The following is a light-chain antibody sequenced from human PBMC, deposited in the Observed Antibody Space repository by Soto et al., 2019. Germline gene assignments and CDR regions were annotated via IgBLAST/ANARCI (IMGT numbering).Light chain of an antibody. V-gene: IGKV1-39*01. CDR1: QGITDY. J-gene: IGKJ2*01. Sequence: DIQMTQSPSSLSVSVGDRVAITCRAGQGITDYLNWYQQKAGKAPKLLISSASRLQSGVPSRFSGSRSGTDFTLTINSLQPEDFATYYCQQTYSAPPTFGQGTKLE. CDR3: QQTYSAPPT. CDR2: SAS.